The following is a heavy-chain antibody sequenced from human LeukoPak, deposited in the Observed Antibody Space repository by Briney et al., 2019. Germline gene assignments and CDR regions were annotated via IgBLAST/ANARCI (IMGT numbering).Heavy chain of an antibody. J-gene: IGHJ3*02. Sequence: SETLSLTCTVSVGSISSSSYYWVGIRQPPGKGLEGSGSIYYSGSTYYNPSLKRRVTIPVDTSKNQFSLKLSSVTAADTAVYYCARHTQRLDAFDIWGKGTMVTVSS. CDR3: ARHTQRLDAFDI. CDR2: IYYSGST. V-gene: IGHV4-39*01. CDR1: VGSISSSSYY.